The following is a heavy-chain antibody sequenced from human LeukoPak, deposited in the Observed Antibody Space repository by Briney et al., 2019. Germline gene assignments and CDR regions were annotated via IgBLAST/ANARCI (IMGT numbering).Heavy chain of an antibody. CDR2: INAGNGNT. CDR1: GYTFTSYA. CDR3: ARNSGYDSPDDY. D-gene: IGHD5-12*01. V-gene: IGHV1-3*01. J-gene: IGHJ4*02. Sequence: ASVKGSCKASGYTFTSYAMHWVRQAPGQRLEWMGWINAGNGNTKYSQKFQGRVTITRDTSASTAYMELSSLRSEDTAVYYCARNSGYDSPDDYWGQGTLVSVSS.